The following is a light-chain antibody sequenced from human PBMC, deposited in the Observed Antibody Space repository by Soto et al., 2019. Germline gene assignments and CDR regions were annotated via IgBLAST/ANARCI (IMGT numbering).Light chain of an antibody. J-gene: IGKJ1*01. V-gene: IGKV3-11*01. CDR2: DAS. CDR3: QQRSNWPPWT. Sequence: ENVLTQSPGTLSLSPGERATISCRATQTISSDYLAWYQQKPGQAPRLLIYDASNRATGIPARFSGSGSGTDFTLTISSLEPEDFAVYYCQQRSNWPPWTFGQGTKVDIK. CDR1: QTISSDY.